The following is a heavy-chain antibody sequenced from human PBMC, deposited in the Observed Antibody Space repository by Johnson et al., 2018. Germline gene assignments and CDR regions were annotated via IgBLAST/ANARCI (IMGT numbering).Heavy chain of an antibody. D-gene: IGHD4-17*01. Sequence: VQLQESGGGVVRPGGSLRLSCAASGFTFDDYGMSWVRQAPGKGLEWVSGISWNSGSIGYADSLKGRFTISRDNAKNSLYLQMNSLRAEDTAVYFCAKKDYGPTEYFQHWGQGTLVTVSS. J-gene: IGHJ1*01. V-gene: IGHV3-20*04. CDR3: AKKDYGPTEYFQH. CDR1: GFTFDDYG. CDR2: ISWNSGSI.